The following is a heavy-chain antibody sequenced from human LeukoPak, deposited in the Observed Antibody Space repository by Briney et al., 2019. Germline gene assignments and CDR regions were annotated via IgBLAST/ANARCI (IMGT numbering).Heavy chain of an antibody. Sequence: PGGSLRLSCAASGFTVSSNHMSWVRQAPGKGLEWVSVIYSGGSTYYADSVKGRFTISRHNSMNTLYLQMNSLRAEDTAVYYCARAPPTAAGTLGDDYWGQGTLVTVSS. CDR1: GFTVSSNH. V-gene: IGHV3-53*04. CDR3: ARAPPTAAGTLGDDY. J-gene: IGHJ4*02. D-gene: IGHD6-13*01. CDR2: IYSGGST.